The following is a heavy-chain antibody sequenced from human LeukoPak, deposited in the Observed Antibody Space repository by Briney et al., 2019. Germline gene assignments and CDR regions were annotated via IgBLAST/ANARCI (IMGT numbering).Heavy chain of an antibody. CDR3: ARDRQKWLSDAFDI. J-gene: IGHJ3*02. V-gene: IGHV1-2*02. Sequence: GASVKVSCKASGYTFTGYYMHWVRQAPGQGLEWMGWINPNSGGTNYAQKFQGRVTMTRDTSISTAYMELSRLRSDDTAVYYCARDRQKWLSDAFDIWGQGTMVTVSS. CDR2: INPNSGGT. D-gene: IGHD3-22*01. CDR1: GYTFTGYY.